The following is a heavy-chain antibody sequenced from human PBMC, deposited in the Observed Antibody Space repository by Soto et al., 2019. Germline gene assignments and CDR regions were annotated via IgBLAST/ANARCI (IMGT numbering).Heavy chain of an antibody. CDR1: GFTFSSYG. J-gene: IGHJ4*02. CDR3: ATMAPGDYTLAY. D-gene: IGHD4-17*01. Sequence: QVQLVESGGGVVQPGRSLRLSCAASGFTFSSYGMHWVRQAPGKGLEWVAVIWYDGSNKYYADSVKGRFTISRDNSKNTLYLQRNSRRAEDTAVYYCATMAPGDYTLAYWGQGTLVTVSS. CDR2: IWYDGSNK. V-gene: IGHV3-33*01.